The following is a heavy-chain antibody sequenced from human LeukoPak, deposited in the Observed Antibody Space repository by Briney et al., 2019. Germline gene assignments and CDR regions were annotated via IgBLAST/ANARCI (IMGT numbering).Heavy chain of an antibody. V-gene: IGHV4-39*01. Sequence: SGTLSLTCTVSGGSISSSSYYWGWISQPPGKGLEWIGSIYYSGSTYYNPSLKSRVTISVDTSKNQFSLKLSSVTAADTAVYYCARHPHYCSSTSCPPRWFDPWGQGTLVTVSS. CDR1: GGSISSSSYY. CDR3: ARHPHYCSSTSCPPRWFDP. CDR2: IYYSGST. D-gene: IGHD2-2*01. J-gene: IGHJ5*02.